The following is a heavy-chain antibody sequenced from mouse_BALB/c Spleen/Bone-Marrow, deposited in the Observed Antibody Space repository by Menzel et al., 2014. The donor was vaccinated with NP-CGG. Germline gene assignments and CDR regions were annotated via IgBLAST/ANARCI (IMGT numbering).Heavy chain of an antibody. CDR1: GFNINDTY. CDR3: ASYRYAWYFDV. V-gene: IGHV14-3*02. D-gene: IGHD2-14*01. CDR2: IDPANGNT. Sequence: EVQLQQSGAELVKPGASVKLSCTASGFNINDTYLHWVKQRPEQGLEWIGRIDPANGNTKYDPKFQGKATITADTSSNTAYLQLSSLTSEDTAVYYCASYRYAWYFDVWGAGTTVTVSS. J-gene: IGHJ1*01.